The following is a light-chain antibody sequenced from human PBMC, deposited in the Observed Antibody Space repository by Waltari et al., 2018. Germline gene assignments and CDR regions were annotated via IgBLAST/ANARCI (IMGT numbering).Light chain of an antibody. Sequence: QSALTQPASVSGSPGQSITISCTGSSSDIGDYDYFSWYQQHPGEAPKLIIYDVTHRPSGISNRLSGSKSGSAASLTISGLQAEDEAEYYCSSYTNRILVCGGGTKLTVL. J-gene: IGLJ2*01. CDR2: DVT. V-gene: IGLV2-14*03. CDR1: SSDIGDYDY. CDR3: SSYTNRILV.